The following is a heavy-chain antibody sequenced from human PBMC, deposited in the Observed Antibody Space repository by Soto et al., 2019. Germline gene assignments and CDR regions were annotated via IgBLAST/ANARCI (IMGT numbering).Heavy chain of an antibody. CDR2: ISYDGSNK. Sequence: SLRLSCAASGFTFSSYAMHWVRQAPGKGLEWVAVISYDGSNKYYADSVKGRFTISRDNSKNTLYLQMNSLRAEDTAVYYCARDLIAYSSSSDDYYYGMDVWGQGTTVTVSS. J-gene: IGHJ6*02. CDR3: ARDLIAYSSSSDDYYYGMDV. V-gene: IGHV3-30-3*01. D-gene: IGHD6-6*01. CDR1: GFTFSSYA.